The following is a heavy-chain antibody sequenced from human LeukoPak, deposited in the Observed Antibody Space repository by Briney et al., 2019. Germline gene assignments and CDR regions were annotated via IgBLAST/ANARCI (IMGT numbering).Heavy chain of an antibody. CDR3: ATADYYDSSGLDY. CDR2: INPNSGGT. CDR1: GYTFTGYY. Sequence: ASVKVSCKASGYTFTGYYMHWVRQAPGQGLEWVGRINPNSGGTNYAQRFQGRVTMTRDTSISTAYMELSRLRSDDTAVYYCATADYYDSSGLDYWGQGTLVTVSS. V-gene: IGHV1-2*06. J-gene: IGHJ4*02. D-gene: IGHD3-22*01.